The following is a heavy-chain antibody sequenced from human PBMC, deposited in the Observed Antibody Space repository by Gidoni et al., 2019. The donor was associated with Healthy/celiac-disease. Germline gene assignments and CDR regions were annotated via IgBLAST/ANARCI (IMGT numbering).Heavy chain of an antibody. Sequence: QVQLVESGGGVVQPGRSLRLSCAASGFTFRSYGMHWVRQAPGKGLEWVAVIWYDGSNKYYADSVKGRFTISRDNSKNTLYLQMNSLRAEDTAVYYCARDRSAYGDYESGGYWGQGTLVTVSS. CDR2: IWYDGSNK. J-gene: IGHJ4*02. CDR1: GFTFRSYG. D-gene: IGHD4-17*01. V-gene: IGHV3-33*01. CDR3: ARDRSAYGDYESGGY.